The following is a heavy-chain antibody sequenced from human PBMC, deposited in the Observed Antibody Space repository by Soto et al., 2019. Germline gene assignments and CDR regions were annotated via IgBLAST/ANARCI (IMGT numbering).Heavy chain of an antibody. CDR3: ARDEGYCSSTSCYDYYYYYGMDV. D-gene: IGHD2-2*01. Sequence: QVQLVQSGAEVQKPGSSVKVSCKASGGTFSSYAISWVRQAPGQGLEWMGGIIPIFGTANYAQKFQGRVTITADESTSTAYMELSSLRSEDTAVYYCARDEGYCSSTSCYDYYYYYGMDVWGQGTTVTVSS. CDR1: GGTFSSYA. CDR2: IIPIFGTA. J-gene: IGHJ6*02. V-gene: IGHV1-69*01.